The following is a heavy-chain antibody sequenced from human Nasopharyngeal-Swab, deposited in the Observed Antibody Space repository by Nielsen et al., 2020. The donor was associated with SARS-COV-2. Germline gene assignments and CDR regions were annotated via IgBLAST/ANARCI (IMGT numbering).Heavy chain of an antibody. J-gene: IGHJ4*02. CDR2: IKQDGSEK. CDR3: ARGGFLDY. CDR1: GFTFSGSA. Sequence: GGSLRLSCAASGFTFSGSAMHWVRQAPGKGLEWVANIKQDGSEKYYVDSVKGRFTISRDNAKNSLYLQMNSLRAEDTAVYYCARGGFLDYWGQGTLVTVSS. D-gene: IGHD3-22*01. V-gene: IGHV3-7*04.